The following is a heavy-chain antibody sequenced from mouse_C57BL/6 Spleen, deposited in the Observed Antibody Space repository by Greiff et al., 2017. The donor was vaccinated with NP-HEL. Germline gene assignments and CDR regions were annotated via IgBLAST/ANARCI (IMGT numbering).Heavy chain of an antibody. Sequence: VQLQQSGPGLVQPSQSLSITCTVSGFSLTSYGVHWVRQSPGKGLEWLGVIWSGGSTDYNAAFISRLSISKDNSKSQVFFKMNSLQADDTAIYYCALISTGVYYAMDYWGQGTSVTVSS. D-gene: IGHD6-1*01. V-gene: IGHV2-2*01. CDR1: GFSLTSYG. CDR3: ALISTGVYYAMDY. J-gene: IGHJ4*01. CDR2: IWSGGST.